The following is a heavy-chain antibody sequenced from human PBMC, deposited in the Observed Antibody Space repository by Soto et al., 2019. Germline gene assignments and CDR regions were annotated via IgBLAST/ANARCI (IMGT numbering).Heavy chain of an antibody. D-gene: IGHD3-22*01. Sequence: SVKVSCKASGYTFTGYYMHWVRQAPGQGLEWMGWINPNSGGTNYAQKFQGWVTMTRDTSISTAYMELSRLRSDDTAVYYCERDSKGPYYYDSSGYYYFDYWGQGTLVTVSS. CDR3: ERDSKGPYYYDSSGYYYFDY. V-gene: IGHV1-2*04. J-gene: IGHJ4*02. CDR2: INPNSGGT. CDR1: GYTFTGYY.